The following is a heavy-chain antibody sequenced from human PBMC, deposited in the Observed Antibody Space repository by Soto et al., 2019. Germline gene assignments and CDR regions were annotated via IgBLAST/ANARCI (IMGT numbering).Heavy chain of an antibody. CDR1: GFTFRSYA. V-gene: IGHV3-23*01. CDR3: AKEPVGPDWYFDL. Sequence: DVQLLESGGGLVQPGGSLRLSCAASGFTFRSYAMSWVRQAPGKGLEWVSGISGSGISTHYADSVKGRFTVSRDNSKNTLYLXMNSLRAEDTAVYNCAKEPVGPDWYFDLWGRGTLVTVSS. CDR2: ISGSGIST. J-gene: IGHJ2*01.